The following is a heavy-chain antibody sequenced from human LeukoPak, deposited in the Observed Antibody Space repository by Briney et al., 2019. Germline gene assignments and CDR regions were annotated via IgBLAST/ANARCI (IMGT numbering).Heavy chain of an antibody. J-gene: IGHJ5*02. CDR1: GGSISSSSYY. Sequence: SPSETLSLTCTVSGGSISSSSYYWGWIRQPPGKGLEWIGYIYYSGSTYYNPSLKSRVTISVDTSKNQFSLKLSSVTAADTAVYYCAREVIVPAAILVFDPWGQGTLVTVSS. V-gene: IGHV4-31*03. D-gene: IGHD2-2*01. CDR2: IYYSGST. CDR3: AREVIVPAAILVFDP.